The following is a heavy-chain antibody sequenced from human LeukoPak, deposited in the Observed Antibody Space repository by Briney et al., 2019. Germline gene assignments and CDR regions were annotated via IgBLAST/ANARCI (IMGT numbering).Heavy chain of an antibody. Sequence: SETLSLTCAVYGGSFSGYYWSWIRQPPGKGLEWTGSISYSGSTYYNPSLKSRVTISVDTSRNQFSLKLSSVTAADTAVYYCASDLRYFDWLMWYYFDYWGQGTLVTVSS. V-gene: IGHV4-34*01. D-gene: IGHD3-9*01. J-gene: IGHJ4*02. CDR1: GGSFSGYY. CDR3: ASDLRYFDWLMWYYFDY. CDR2: ISYSGST.